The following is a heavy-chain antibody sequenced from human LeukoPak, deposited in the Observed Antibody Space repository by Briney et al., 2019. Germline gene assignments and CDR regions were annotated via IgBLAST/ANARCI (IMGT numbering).Heavy chain of an antibody. CDR2: IYHSGST. CDR3: ARDLATCSGSSCYSFDY. V-gene: IGHV4-59*12. CDR1: GGSISSYY. Sequence: SETLSLTCTVSGGSISSYYWSWIRLPPGKGLEWIGYIYHSGSTNYNPSLKSRVTISVDKSKNQFSLKLSSVTAADTAVYYCARDLATCSGSSCYSFDYWGQGTLVTVSS. J-gene: IGHJ4*02. D-gene: IGHD2-15*01.